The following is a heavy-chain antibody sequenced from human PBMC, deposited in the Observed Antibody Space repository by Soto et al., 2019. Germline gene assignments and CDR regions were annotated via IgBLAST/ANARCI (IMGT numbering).Heavy chain of an antibody. D-gene: IGHD2-8*01. Sequence: GASVKVSCKVSGYTLTELSMHWVRQAPGKGLEWMGGFDPENGETIYAQKFQGRVTMTEDTSTDTAYMELSSLRSEDTAVYYCATLGYCTNGVCSEDYYYGMDVWGQGTTVTVSS. J-gene: IGHJ6*02. V-gene: IGHV1-24*01. CDR1: GYTLTELS. CDR2: FDPENGET. CDR3: ATLGYCTNGVCSEDYYYGMDV.